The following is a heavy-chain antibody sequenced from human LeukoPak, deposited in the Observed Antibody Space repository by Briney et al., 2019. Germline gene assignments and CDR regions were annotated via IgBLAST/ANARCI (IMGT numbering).Heavy chain of an antibody. CDR3: ARAPSPLFDY. CDR2: ISSSSSTI. V-gene: IGHV3-48*02. CDR1: EFSFSTYS. J-gene: IGHJ4*02. Sequence: GGSVRLSCAASEFSFSTYSMSWVGQAPGKGLEWVSYISSSSSTIYYADSVKGRFTISRDNAKNSLYLQMNSLRDEDTAVYYCARAPSPLFDYWGQGTLVTVSS.